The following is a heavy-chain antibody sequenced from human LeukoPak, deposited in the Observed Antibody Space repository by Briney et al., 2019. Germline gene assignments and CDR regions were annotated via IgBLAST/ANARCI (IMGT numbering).Heavy chain of an antibody. CDR1: GGSISSGSYY. Sequence: TLSLTCTVSGGSISSGSYYWSWIRQPAGKGLEWIGRIYTSGSTNYNPSLKSRVTISVDTSKNQFSLKLSSVTAADTAVYYCAREGKGVGTTYYYYYMDVWGKGTTVTVSS. CDR3: AREGKGVGTTYYYYYMDV. D-gene: IGHD1-7*01. J-gene: IGHJ6*03. CDR2: IYTSGST. V-gene: IGHV4-61*02.